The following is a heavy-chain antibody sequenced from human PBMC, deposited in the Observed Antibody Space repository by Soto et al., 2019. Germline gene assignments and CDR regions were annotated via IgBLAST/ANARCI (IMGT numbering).Heavy chain of an antibody. V-gene: IGHV4-39*01. CDR3: GRHILASGGDRVY. CDR2: IYYSGST. J-gene: IGHJ4*01. D-gene: IGHD3-10*01. Sequence: SETLSLTCTVSGGSISSSSYYWGWIRQPPGKGLEWIGSIYYSGSTYYNPSLKSRVTISVDTSKNQFSLKLSSVTAADTVVYYCGRHILASGGDRVYRAQGTPVTSSS. CDR1: GGSISSSSYY.